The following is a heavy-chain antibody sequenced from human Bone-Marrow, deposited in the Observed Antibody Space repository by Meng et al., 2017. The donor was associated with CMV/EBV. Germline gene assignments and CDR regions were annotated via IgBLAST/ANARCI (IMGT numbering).Heavy chain of an antibody. CDR2: IYYSGST. J-gene: IGHJ2*01. D-gene: IGHD3-3*01. Sequence: GSLRLSCTVSGGSISSYYWSWIRQPPGKGLEWIGYIYYSGSTNYNPSLKSRVTISVDTSKNQFSLKLSSVTAADTAVYYCARAPYYDFWSGYSNWYFDLWGRGTLVTVSS. CDR1: GGSISSYY. CDR3: ARAPYYDFWSGYSNWYFDL. V-gene: IGHV4-59*01.